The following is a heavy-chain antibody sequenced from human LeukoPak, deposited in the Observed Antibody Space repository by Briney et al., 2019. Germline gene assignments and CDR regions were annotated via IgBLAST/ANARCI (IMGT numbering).Heavy chain of an antibody. CDR3: AAPYSSTWFDY. J-gene: IGHJ4*02. CDR2: IVVGSDNT. Sequence: AASVKVSCKASGFTFTTRSAVQWVRQARGQRLEWIGWIVVGSDNTNYAQKFQGRVTITRDMSTSTAYMELSSLRSEDTAVYYCAAPYSSTWFDYWGQGTLVTVSS. CDR1: GFTFTTRSA. D-gene: IGHD6-13*01. V-gene: IGHV1-58*01.